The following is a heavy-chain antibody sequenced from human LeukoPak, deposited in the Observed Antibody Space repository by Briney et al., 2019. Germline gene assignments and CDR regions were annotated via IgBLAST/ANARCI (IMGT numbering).Heavy chain of an antibody. D-gene: IGHD6-13*01. CDR1: GFTFSGYW. V-gene: IGHV3-74*03. J-gene: IGHJ4*02. Sequence: GGSLRLSCAASGFTFSGYWMHWVRQAPGKGLVWVSRINSDGSSTTYADCVKGRFTISRDKAKNTLYLQMNSLRAEGTAMYYCAGVRAAHGIGFGYWGQGTLVTVSS. CDR3: AGVRAAHGIGFGY. CDR2: INSDGSST.